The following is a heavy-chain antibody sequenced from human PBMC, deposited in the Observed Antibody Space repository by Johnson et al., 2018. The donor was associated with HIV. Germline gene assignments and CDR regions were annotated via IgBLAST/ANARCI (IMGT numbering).Heavy chain of an antibody. CDR1: GFTFSSYW. CDR2: INSDGSST. V-gene: IGHV3-74*02. Sequence: VQLVESGGGLVQPGGSLRLSCAASGFTFSSYWMHWVRQAPGKGLVWVSRINSDGSSTRYADSVKGRFTISRDNAKNTLYLQMNSLRGEDTAVYYCARTQRVTMIVVSLGAFDIWGQGTMVTVSS. J-gene: IGHJ3*02. D-gene: IGHD3-22*01. CDR3: ARTQRVTMIVVSLGAFDI.